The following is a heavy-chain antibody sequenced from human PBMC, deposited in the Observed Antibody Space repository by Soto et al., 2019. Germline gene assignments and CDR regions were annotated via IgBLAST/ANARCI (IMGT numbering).Heavy chain of an antibody. Sequence: GGSLRLSCAAAGFPFSGYWMYWVRQAPGKGLVCLSHINTDGSSTTYADSVKGRFTISRDNAKNTLYLQMNNLRAEDTAVYYCARSRSSSWSSYFNSWGQGTLVTVSS. CDR1: GFPFSGYW. D-gene: IGHD6-13*01. J-gene: IGHJ4*02. V-gene: IGHV3-74*03. CDR3: ARSRSSSWSSYFNS. CDR2: INTDGSST.